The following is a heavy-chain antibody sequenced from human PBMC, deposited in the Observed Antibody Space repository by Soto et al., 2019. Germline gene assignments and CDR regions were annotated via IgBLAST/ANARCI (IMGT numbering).Heavy chain of an antibody. D-gene: IGHD6-13*01. V-gene: IGHV6-1*01. Sequence: PSQTLSLTCAISGDSVSSNSAAWNWIRQSPSRGLEWLGRTYYRSKWYNDYAVSVKSRIAINPDTSKNQFSLQLDSVTPEDTAVYYCARSRAVAAAGSYYYYGMDVWGQGTTVTVS. CDR3: ARSRAVAAAGSYYYYGMDV. CDR1: GDSVSSNSAA. J-gene: IGHJ6*02. CDR2: TYYRSKWYN.